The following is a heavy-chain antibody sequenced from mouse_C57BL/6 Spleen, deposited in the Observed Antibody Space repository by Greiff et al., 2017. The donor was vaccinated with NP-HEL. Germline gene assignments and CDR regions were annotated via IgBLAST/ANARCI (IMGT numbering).Heavy chain of an antibody. CDR1: GYTFTSYG. CDR3: ARSFTTVNFDY. Sequence: VKLVESGAELARPGASVKLSCKASGYTFTSYGISWVKQRTGQGLEWIGEIYPRSGNTYYNEKFKGKATLTADKSSSTAYMELRSLTSEDSAVYFCARSFTTVNFDYWGQGTTLTVSS. D-gene: IGHD1-1*01. V-gene: IGHV1-81*01. CDR2: IYPRSGNT. J-gene: IGHJ2*01.